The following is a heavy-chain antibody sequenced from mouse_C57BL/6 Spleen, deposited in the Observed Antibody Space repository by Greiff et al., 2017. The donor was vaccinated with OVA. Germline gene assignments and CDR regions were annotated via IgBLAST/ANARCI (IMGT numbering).Heavy chain of an antibody. Sequence: VQLQQPGAELVKPGASVKVSCKASGYTFTSYWMHWVKQRPGQGLEWIGRIHPSDSDTNYNQKFKGKATLTVDKSSSTAYMQLSSLTSEDSAVYYCARTGTYYDYDGFAYWGQGTLVTVSA. D-gene: IGHD2-4*01. J-gene: IGHJ3*01. CDR1: GYTFTSYW. CDR3: ARTGTYYDYDGFAY. V-gene: IGHV1-74*01. CDR2: IHPSDSDT.